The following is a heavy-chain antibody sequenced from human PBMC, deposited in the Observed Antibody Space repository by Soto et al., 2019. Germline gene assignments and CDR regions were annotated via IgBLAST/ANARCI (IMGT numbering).Heavy chain of an antibody. CDR2: IIPIFGTA. J-gene: IGHJ3*02. Sequence: QVQLVQSGAEVKKPGSSVKVSCKASGGTFSSYAISWVRQAPGQGLEWMGGIIPIFGTANYAQKFQGRVTITADESPSPAYIDVSIRTSEDTAVYYCSRVAYYDSSGYYSHDFDIWGQGTMVTVSS. CDR1: GGTFSSYA. CDR3: SRVAYYDSSGYYSHDFDI. V-gene: IGHV1-69*01. D-gene: IGHD3-22*01.